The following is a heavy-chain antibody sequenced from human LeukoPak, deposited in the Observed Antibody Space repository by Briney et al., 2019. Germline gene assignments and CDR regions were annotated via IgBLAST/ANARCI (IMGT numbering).Heavy chain of an antibody. J-gene: IGHJ5*02. V-gene: IGHV1-2*02. CDR3: ARDNQDSSSWYTFGWFDP. CDR2: INLNSGGT. Sequence: ASVKVSCKASGYTFTGYYMHWVRQAPGQGLEWMGWINLNSGGTNYAQKFQGRVTMTRDTSISTAYMELSRLRSDDTAVYYCARDNQDSSSWYTFGWFDPWGQGTLVTVSS. D-gene: IGHD6-13*01. CDR1: GYTFTGYY.